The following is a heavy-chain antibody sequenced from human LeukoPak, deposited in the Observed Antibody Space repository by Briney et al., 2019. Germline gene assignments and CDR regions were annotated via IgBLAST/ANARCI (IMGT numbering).Heavy chain of an antibody. V-gene: IGHV1-69*13. D-gene: IGHD3-10*01. CDR2: IIPFFDTP. CDR3: ARASAGSGSYTQHYYMDV. J-gene: IGHJ6*03. CDR1: GGTFSSYA. Sequence: ASVKASCKASGGTFSSYAISWVRQAPGQGLEWMGGIIPFFDTPNYADKFQGRVTIAADESTSTAYMELSSLESEDTAVYYCARASAGSGSYTQHYYMDVWGKGPTVTVSS.